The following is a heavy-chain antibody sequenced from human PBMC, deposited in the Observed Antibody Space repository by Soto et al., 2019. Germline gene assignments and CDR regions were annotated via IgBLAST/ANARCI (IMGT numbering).Heavy chain of an antibody. D-gene: IGHD6-13*01. CDR3: ARIFPGTSAAGGFAS. V-gene: IGHV4-38-2*01. J-gene: IGHJ5*01. Sequence: PSETLSLTCSVSGYSISSGYYWGWIRQPPGKGLEWIGSIYHSGSTYYNPSLKSRVTISVDTSKNQFSLKLSSVTAAETAVYYCARIFPGTSAAGGFASWYMGTMVTVS. CDR1: GYSISSGYY. CDR2: IYHSGST.